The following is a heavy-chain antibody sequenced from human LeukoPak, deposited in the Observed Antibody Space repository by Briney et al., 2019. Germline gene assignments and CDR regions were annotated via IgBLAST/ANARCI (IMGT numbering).Heavy chain of an antibody. J-gene: IGHJ4*02. CDR3: AREPPLCFGESFDY. CDR1: GFTFSSYS. CDR2: ISSSSSYI. Sequence: GGSLRLSCAASGFTFSSYSMNWVRQAPGKGLEWVSSISSSSSYIYYADSVKGRFTISRDNAKNSLYLQMNSLRAEDTAVYYCAREPPLCFGESFDYWGQGTLVTVSS. D-gene: IGHD3-10*01. V-gene: IGHV3-21*01.